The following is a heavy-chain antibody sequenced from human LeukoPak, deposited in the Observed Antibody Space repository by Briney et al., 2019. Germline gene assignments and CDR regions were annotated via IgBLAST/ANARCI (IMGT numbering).Heavy chain of an antibody. D-gene: IGHD3-9*01. Sequence: GGSLRLSCAASGFTFSTYNMNWVRQAPGKGLEWVSSITSGGGYTYYADSVKGRFTTSRDNAKNSLSLRLDSLRAEDTAVYYCARGHYDVLTSSYKWTPDYWGQGTLVTVSS. J-gene: IGHJ4*02. CDR1: GFTFSTYN. V-gene: IGHV3-21*06. CDR3: ARGHYDVLTSSYKWTPDY. CDR2: ITSGGGYT.